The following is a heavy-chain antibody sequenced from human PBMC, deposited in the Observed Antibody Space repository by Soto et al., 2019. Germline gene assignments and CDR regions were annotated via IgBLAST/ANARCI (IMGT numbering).Heavy chain of an antibody. CDR1: GGSVSSNSYY. CDR2: ISYSGST. CDR3: ATYYDIFQY. J-gene: IGHJ4*02. V-gene: IGHV4-61*01. Sequence: QVQLQESGPGLVKPSETLSLTCTVSGGSVSSNSYYWSWIRQPPGKGLEWIGYISYSGSTNYNPAPMTRATISVDTSKNQFSLQLSSVTAADTAVYYCATYYDIFQYWGQGTLVTVSS. D-gene: IGHD3-9*01.